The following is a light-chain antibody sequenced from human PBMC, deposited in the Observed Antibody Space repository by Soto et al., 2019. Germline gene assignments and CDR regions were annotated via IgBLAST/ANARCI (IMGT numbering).Light chain of an antibody. CDR1: QRLLHSNGNDF. CDR3: MQALQTPYT. CDR2: LGF. Sequence: EIVMTQSPPSLTVTPGEPDSISCRSSQRLLHSNGNDFLDWYVQKPGQSPQLLIYLGFNRASGVPDRVSGSGAGTDFTLKISRVEAEDVGVYYCMQALQTPYTFGQGTKLEIK. J-gene: IGKJ2*01. V-gene: IGKV2-28*01.